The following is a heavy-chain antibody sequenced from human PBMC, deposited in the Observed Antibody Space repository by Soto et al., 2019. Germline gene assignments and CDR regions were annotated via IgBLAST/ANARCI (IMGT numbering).Heavy chain of an antibody. CDR2: IIPIFGTA. V-gene: IGHV1-69*01. D-gene: IGHD6-13*01. J-gene: IGHJ5*02. Sequence: QVQLAQSGAEVKKPGSSVKVSCKASGGTFSSYAISWVRQAPGQGLEWMGGIIPIFGTANYAQKFQGRVTITADESTSTAYMELSSLRSEDTAVYYCARDAGIAAGEWSWFDPWGQGTLVTVSS. CDR1: GGTFSSYA. CDR3: ARDAGIAAGEWSWFDP.